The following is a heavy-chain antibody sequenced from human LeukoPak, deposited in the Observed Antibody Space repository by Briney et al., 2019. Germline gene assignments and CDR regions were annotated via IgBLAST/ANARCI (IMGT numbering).Heavy chain of an antibody. CDR2: INPNSGGT. V-gene: IGHV1-2*02. Sequence: ASVKVSCKASGYTFTGYYMHWVRQAPGQGLEWMGWINPNSGGTNYAQKFQGRVTMTRDTSISTAYMELSRLRSDDTAVYYCARAALQEGYNWNYDYYYYYMDVWGKGTTVTVSS. J-gene: IGHJ6*03. CDR1: GYTFTGYY. D-gene: IGHD1-7*01. CDR3: ARAALQEGYNWNYDYYYYYMDV.